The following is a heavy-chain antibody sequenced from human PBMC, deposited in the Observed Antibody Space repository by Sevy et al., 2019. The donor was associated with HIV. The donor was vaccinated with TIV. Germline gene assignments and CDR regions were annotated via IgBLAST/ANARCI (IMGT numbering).Heavy chain of an antibody. CDR2: MNPNSGNT. D-gene: IGHD3-3*01. Sequence: ASVKVSCKASGYTFTSYDINWVRQATGQGLEWMGWMNPNSGNTGYAQKFQGRVTMTRNTSISTAYMELSSQRSEETAVYYCARRITIFGVVITIDPFDIWGQGTMVTVSS. J-gene: IGHJ3*02. V-gene: IGHV1-8*01. CDR3: ARRITIFGVVITIDPFDI. CDR1: GYTFTSYD.